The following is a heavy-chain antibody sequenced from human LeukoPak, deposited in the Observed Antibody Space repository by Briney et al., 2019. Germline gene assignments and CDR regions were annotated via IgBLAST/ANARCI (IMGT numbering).Heavy chain of an antibody. Sequence: PSETLSLTCTVSGGSISSSSYYWGWIRQPPGKGLEWIGSIYYSGSTYCNPSLKSRVTISVDTSKNQFSLKVRSVTAADTAVYFCARTHCEGDCFSAIRYWGQGTPVTVSS. D-gene: IGHD2-21*02. CDR1: GGSISSSSYY. J-gene: IGHJ4*02. V-gene: IGHV4-39*07. CDR3: ARTHCEGDCFSAIRY. CDR2: IYYSGST.